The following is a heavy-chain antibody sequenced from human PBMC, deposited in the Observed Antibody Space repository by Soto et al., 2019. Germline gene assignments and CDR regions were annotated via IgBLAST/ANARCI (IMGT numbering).Heavy chain of an antibody. CDR3: VRTGLTGFAS. D-gene: IGHD2-8*02. Sequence: GESLKISCKGSGYSFTSYWITWVRQVPGKGLEWMGRIDPSDSYTNYSPSFQGRVTISTDKSISSAYLQWGRLTASDTGMYYCVRTGLTGFASWAQGTQVTVSS. V-gene: IGHV5-10-1*01. CDR2: IDPSDSYT. J-gene: IGHJ4*02. CDR1: GYSFTSYW.